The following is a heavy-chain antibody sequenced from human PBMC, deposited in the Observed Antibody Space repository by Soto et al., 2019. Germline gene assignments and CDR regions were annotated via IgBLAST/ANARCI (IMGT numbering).Heavy chain of an antibody. V-gene: IGHV4-30-4*01. D-gene: IGHD3-10*01. CDR3: ASYTAGSGFDY. CDR1: GGSISSGDYY. J-gene: IGHJ4*02. CDR2: IYYSGST. Sequence: SETLSLTCTVSGGSISSGDYYWSWIRQPPGKGLEWIGYIYYSGSTYYNPSLKSRVTISVDTSKNQFSLKLSPVTAADTAVYYCASYTAGSGFDYWGQGTLVTVSS.